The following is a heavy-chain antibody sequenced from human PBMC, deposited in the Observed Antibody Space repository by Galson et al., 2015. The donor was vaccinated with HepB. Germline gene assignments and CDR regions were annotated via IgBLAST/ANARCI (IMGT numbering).Heavy chain of an antibody. Sequence: SLRLSCAASGFTLSNSVMSWVRQAPGKGLEWVSVLSWTDGRTNYADSVKGRFSISTDTPKNTLYLQMNSLRAEDTAVYYCAKPKSSGWSVCDPWGQGTLVTVSS. CDR2: LSWTDGRT. J-gene: IGHJ5*02. D-gene: IGHD6-19*01. CDR1: GFTLSNSV. V-gene: IGHV3-23*01. CDR3: AKPKSSGWSVCDP.